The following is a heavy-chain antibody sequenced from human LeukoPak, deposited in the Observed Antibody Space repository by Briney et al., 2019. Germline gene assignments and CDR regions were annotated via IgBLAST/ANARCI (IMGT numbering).Heavy chain of an antibody. CDR3: AKVQSGQLGDLDY. Sequence: GRSLRLSCAASGFTFSSYGMHWVRQAPGKGLEWVAVISYDGSNKYYADSVKGRFTISRDNSKNTLYLQMNILRAEDTAVYYCAKVQSGQLGDLDYWGQGTLVTVSS. D-gene: IGHD6-6*01. CDR1: GFTFSSYG. CDR2: ISYDGSNK. V-gene: IGHV3-30*18. J-gene: IGHJ4*02.